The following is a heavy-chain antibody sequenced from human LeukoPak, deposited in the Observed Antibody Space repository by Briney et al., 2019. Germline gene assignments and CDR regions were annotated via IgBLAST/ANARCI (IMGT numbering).Heavy chain of an antibody. Sequence: GASVKVSCKASGYTFTGYYMHWVRQAPGQGLEWMGWINPNSGGTNYAQKFQGRVTMTRDTSISTAYMELSRLRSDDTAVYYCARDTDRGYSGYDPILDYWGQGTLVTVSS. CDR2: INPNSGGT. V-gene: IGHV1-2*02. J-gene: IGHJ4*02. CDR3: ARDTDRGYSGYDPILDY. CDR1: GYTFTGYY. D-gene: IGHD5-12*01.